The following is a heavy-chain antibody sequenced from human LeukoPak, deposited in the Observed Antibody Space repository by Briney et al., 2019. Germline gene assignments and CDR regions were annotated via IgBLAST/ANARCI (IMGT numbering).Heavy chain of an antibody. CDR1: GFTFSSYS. V-gene: IGHV3-21*01. Sequence: GGSLRLSCAASGFTFSSYSMNWVRQAPGKGLEWVSSISSSSSYIYYADSVRGRFTISRDNSKNTLYLQMNSLRAEDTAVYYCAKSAEQWLAPSFDYWGQGTLVTVSS. CDR3: AKSAEQWLAPSFDY. D-gene: IGHD6-19*01. CDR2: ISSSSSYI. J-gene: IGHJ4*02.